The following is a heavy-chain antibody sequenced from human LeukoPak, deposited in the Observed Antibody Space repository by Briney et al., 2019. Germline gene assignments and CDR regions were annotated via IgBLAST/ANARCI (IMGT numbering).Heavy chain of an antibody. D-gene: IGHD3-3*01. CDR3: ARVSWVFGVVPPDGWFDP. V-gene: IGHV1-18*01. CDR2: ISAYNGNT. J-gene: IGHJ5*02. CDR1: GYRFTSYG. Sequence: ASVKVSCKASGYRFTSYGISWVRQAPGQGLEWMGWISAYNGNTNYAQKLQGRVTMTTDTSTSTAYMELRSLRSDDTAVYYCARVSWVFGVVPPDGWFDPWGQGTLVTVSS.